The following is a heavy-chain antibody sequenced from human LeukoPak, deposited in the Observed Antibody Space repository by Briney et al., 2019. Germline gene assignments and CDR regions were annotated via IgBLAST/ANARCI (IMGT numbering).Heavy chain of an antibody. J-gene: IGHJ4*02. V-gene: IGHV3-48*03. Sequence: PGGSLRLSCAAFGFTFSSYEMNWVRQAPGKGLEWVSYISSSGSTIYYADSVKGRFTISRDNAKNSLYLQMNSLRAEDTAVYYRARPYSSGWSYFDYWGQGTLVTVSS. CDR1: GFTFSSYE. CDR3: ARPYSSGWSYFDY. D-gene: IGHD6-19*01. CDR2: ISSSGSTI.